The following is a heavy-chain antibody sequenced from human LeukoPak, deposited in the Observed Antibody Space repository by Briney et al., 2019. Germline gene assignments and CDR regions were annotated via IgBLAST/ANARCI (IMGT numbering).Heavy chain of an antibody. J-gene: IGHJ3*02. CDR2: IKGDGSAK. Sequence: GGSLGLSCAASGFAFSDSWMTWIRQAPGKGLEWVALIKGDGSAKKYVDSVKGRFTISRDNAKNSLFLQMNSLRAEDTAVYYCARDRGWIQHDIWGQGTMVTVS. CDR1: GFAFSDSW. V-gene: IGHV3-7*01. CDR3: ARDRGWIQHDI. D-gene: IGHD5-18*01.